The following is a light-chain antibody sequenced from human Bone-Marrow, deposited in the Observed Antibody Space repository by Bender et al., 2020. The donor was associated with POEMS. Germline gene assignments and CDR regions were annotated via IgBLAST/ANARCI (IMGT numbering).Light chain of an antibody. CDR1: ILPRQY. J-gene: IGLJ3*02. Sequence: SYELTQPPSVSVSPGQTARITCSADILPRQYAYWYQQKPGQAPILLIYKDRERPSGVPDRFSGSKSGTSASLAISGLQSEDEADYYCAAWEDSLNGWVFGGGTKLTVL. V-gene: IGLV3-25*02. CDR2: KDR. CDR3: AAWEDSLNGWV.